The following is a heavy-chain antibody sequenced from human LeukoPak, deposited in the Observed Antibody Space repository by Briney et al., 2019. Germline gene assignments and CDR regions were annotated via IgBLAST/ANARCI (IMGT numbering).Heavy chain of an antibody. Sequence: GGSLRLSCAASGFTFSNAWMSWVRQAPGKGLEWVGRIKSKTDGGTTEYAAPVKGRFTISRDDSKNTLYLQINSLKNQDTAVDYCSTDCFGWVKVFDYWGQGTLVTVSS. J-gene: IGHJ4*02. CDR2: IKSKTDGGTT. CDR3: STDCFGWVKVFDY. CDR1: GFTFSNAW. D-gene: IGHD6-19*01. V-gene: IGHV3-15*01.